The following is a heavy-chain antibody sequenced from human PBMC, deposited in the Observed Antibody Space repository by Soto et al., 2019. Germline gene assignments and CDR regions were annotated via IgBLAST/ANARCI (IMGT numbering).Heavy chain of an antibody. CDR3: ARGSMDDSSGYYYYYYGMDV. CDR2: ISSSSSYI. Sequence: PGGSLRLSCAASGFTFSSYSMNWVRQAPGKWLEWVSSISSSSSYIYYADSVKGRFTISRDNAKNSLYLQMNSLRAEDTAVYYCARGSMDDSSGYYYYYYGMDVWGQGTTVTVSS. V-gene: IGHV3-21*01. CDR1: GFTFSSYS. D-gene: IGHD3-22*01. J-gene: IGHJ6*02.